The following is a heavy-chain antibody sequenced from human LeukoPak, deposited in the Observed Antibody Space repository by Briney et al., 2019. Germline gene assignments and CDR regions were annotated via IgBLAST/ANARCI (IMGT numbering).Heavy chain of an antibody. CDR1: GGSFSGYY. D-gene: IGHD6-19*01. J-gene: IGHJ4*02. CDR3: ARVPGWYDHYFDY. Sequence: QASETLSLTCAAYGGSFSGYYWSWIRQPPGKGLEWIGEINHSGSTNYNPSLKSRVTISVDTSKNQFSLKLSSVTAADTAVYYCARVPGWYDHYFDYWGQGTLVTVSS. CDR2: INHSGST. V-gene: IGHV4-34*01.